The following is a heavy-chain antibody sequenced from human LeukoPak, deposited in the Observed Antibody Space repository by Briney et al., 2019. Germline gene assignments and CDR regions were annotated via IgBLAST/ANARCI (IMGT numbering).Heavy chain of an antibody. V-gene: IGHV3-48*04. Sequence: GGSLRLSCAASGFTFSIYTMNWVRQAPGKGLEWVSYINNSSTTIYYADSVKGRFTISRDNAKNSLYLQMNSLRAEDTAVYYCAELGITMIGGVWGKGTTVTISS. D-gene: IGHD3-10*02. CDR3: AELGITMIGGV. CDR2: INNSSTTI. CDR1: GFTFSIYT. J-gene: IGHJ6*04.